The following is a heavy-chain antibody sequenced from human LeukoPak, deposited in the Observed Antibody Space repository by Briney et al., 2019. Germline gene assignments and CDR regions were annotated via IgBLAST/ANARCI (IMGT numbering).Heavy chain of an antibody. CDR1: GYTFTSYA. CDR3: ACYDCGDY. D-gene: IGHD2-2*01. V-gene: IGHV7-4-1*02. CDR2: INTNTGSP. Sequence: ASVTVSCKASGYTFTSYAMNWVRQVPGQGLEWMGWINTNTGSPTYAQAFTGRFVFSLDTSVSTAYLQISSLKTEDTAAYYCACYDCGDYWGQGTLVTVSS. J-gene: IGHJ4*02.